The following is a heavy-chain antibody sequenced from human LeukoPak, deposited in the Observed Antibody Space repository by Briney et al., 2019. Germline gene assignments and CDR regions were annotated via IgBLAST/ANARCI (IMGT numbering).Heavy chain of an antibody. CDR2: IYHTGSI. D-gene: IGHD3-3*01. CDR3: ARVVGSGYYLDY. V-gene: IGHV4-30-2*01. CDR1: GGSISSGTIS. Sequence: PSETLSLTCAVSGGSISSGTISWSWIRQPPGKGLEWIAFIYHTGSIYYNSSLTSRASISVDRSNNQFSLMLSSVTDADTAVYYCARVVGSGYYLDYWGQGALVTVSS. J-gene: IGHJ4*02.